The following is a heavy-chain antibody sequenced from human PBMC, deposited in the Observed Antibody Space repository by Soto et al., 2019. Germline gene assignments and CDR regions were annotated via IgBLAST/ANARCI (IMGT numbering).Heavy chain of an antibody. CDR1: GYTFTSYG. J-gene: IGHJ4*02. D-gene: IGHD6-13*01. CDR3: ARGIAAAGTGYLVDY. CDR2: ISAYNGNT. V-gene: IGHV1-18*01. Sequence: ASVKVSCKASGYTFTSYGISWVRQAPGQGLEWMGWISAYNGNTNYAQKLQGRVTMTTDTSTSTAYMELRSLRSDDTAVYYCARGIAAAGTGYLVDYWGQGTLVTVSS.